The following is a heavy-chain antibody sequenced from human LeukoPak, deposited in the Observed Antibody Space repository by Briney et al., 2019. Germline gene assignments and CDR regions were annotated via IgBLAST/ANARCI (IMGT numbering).Heavy chain of an antibody. V-gene: IGHV4-39*01. CDR2: IYYSGST. CDR3: ARPGAATEPYFDY. D-gene: IGHD2-15*01. Sequence: SETLSLTCTVSGGSISSSSYYLGWIRQPPGKGLEWIGSIYYSGSTYYNPSLKSRVTISVDTSKNQFSLKLSSVTAADTAVYYCARPGAATEPYFDYWGQGTLVTVSS. J-gene: IGHJ4*02. CDR1: GGSISSSSYY.